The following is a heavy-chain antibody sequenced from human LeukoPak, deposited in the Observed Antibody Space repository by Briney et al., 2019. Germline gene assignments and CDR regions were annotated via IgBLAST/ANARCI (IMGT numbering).Heavy chain of an antibody. J-gene: IGHJ3*02. CDR2: ISYDGGNK. CDR1: GFTFSSYA. V-gene: IGHV3-30-3*01. Sequence: PGGSLRLSCTASGFTFSSYAMHWVRQAPGKGLEWVAVISYDGGNKYYADSVKGRFTISRDTSKTILYLQMNSLRAEDTAVYFCARERSDAFDIWGQGTMVTVS. D-gene: IGHD4-17*01. CDR3: ARERSDAFDI.